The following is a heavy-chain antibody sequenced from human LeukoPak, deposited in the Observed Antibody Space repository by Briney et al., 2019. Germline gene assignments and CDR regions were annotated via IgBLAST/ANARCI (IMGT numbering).Heavy chain of an antibody. V-gene: IGHV3-48*04. J-gene: IGHJ4*02. D-gene: IGHD6-19*01. CDR2: ISSSGSTI. CDR1: GFTFSSYS. Sequence: GGSLRLSCAASGFTFSSYSMNWVRQAPGKGLEWVSYISSSGSTIYYADSVKGRFTISRDNAKNSLYLQMNSLRAEDTAVYYCARVEAVAGFDYWGQGTLVTVSS. CDR3: ARVEAVAGFDY.